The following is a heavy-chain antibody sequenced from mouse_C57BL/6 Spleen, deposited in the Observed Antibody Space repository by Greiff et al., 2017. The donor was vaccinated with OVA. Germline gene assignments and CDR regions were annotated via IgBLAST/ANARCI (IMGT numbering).Heavy chain of an antibody. CDR3: ARGDDGYWDAMDY. J-gene: IGHJ4*01. CDR2: IDPNSGGT. D-gene: IGHD2-3*01. CDR1: GYTFTSYW. V-gene: IGHV1-72*01. Sequence: VQLQQSGAELVKPGASVKLSCKASGYTFTSYWMNWVKQRPGRGLEWIGRIDPNSGGTKYNEKFKGKATLTVDKPSSTAYMQLSSLTSEDSAVYYCARGDDGYWDAMDYWGQGTSVTVSS.